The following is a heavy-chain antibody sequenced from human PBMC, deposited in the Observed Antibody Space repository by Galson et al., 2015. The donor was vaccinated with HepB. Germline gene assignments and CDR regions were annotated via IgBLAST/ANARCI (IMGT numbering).Heavy chain of an antibody. V-gene: IGHV7-4-1*02. CDR3: ARDHPHYYGSGSYSGGLDP. Sequence: SCKASGYTFTSYTVNWVRQAPGQGLEWMGWINTNTGNPTYAQGFTGRFVFSLDTSVSTAYLQISSLKAEDSAVYYCARDHPHYYGSGSYSGGLDPWGQGILVTVSS. J-gene: IGHJ5*02. D-gene: IGHD3-10*01. CDR2: INTNTGNP. CDR1: GYTFTSYT.